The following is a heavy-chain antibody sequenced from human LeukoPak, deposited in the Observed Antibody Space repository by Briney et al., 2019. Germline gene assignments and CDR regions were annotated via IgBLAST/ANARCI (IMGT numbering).Heavy chain of an antibody. CDR3: LRQWLGYFDY. D-gene: IGHD6-19*01. CDR1: GFTFSSYA. V-gene: IGHV3-30-3*01. CDR2: ISYDGSNK. Sequence: GRSLRLSCAASGFTFSSYAMHWVRQAPGKGLEWVAVISYDGSNKYYADSVKGRFTISRDNSKNTLYLQMNSLRAEDTAVYYCLRQWLGYFDYWGQGTLVTVSS. J-gene: IGHJ4*02.